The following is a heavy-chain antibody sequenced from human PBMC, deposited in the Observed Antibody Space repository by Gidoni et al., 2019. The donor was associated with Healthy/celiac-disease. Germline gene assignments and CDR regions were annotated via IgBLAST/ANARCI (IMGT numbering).Heavy chain of an antibody. CDR2: ISSSSSYI. D-gene: IGHD5-12*01. V-gene: IGHV3-21*01. J-gene: IGHJ4*02. CDR1: GFTFSSYS. Sequence: EVQLVESGGGLVKPGGSLRLSCAASGFTFSSYSMNWVRQEPGKGLEWVSSISSSSSYIYYADSVKGRFTISRDNAKNSLYLQMNSLRAEDTAVYYCARDRGYANYFDYWGQGTLVTVSS. CDR3: ARDRGYANYFDY.